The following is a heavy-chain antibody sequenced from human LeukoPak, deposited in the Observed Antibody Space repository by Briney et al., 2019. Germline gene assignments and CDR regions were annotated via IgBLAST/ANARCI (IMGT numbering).Heavy chain of an antibody. CDR2: INPNSGGT. CDR3: ARVGRWLQAFDY. Sequence: ASVKVSGKASGYTFTGYYMHWVRQTPGQGLEWMGWINPNSGGTNYAQKFQGRVTMTRDTSISTAYMELSRLRSDDTAVYYCARVGRWLQAFDYWGQGTLVTVSS. V-gene: IGHV1-2*02. J-gene: IGHJ4*02. D-gene: IGHD5-24*01. CDR1: GYTFTGYY.